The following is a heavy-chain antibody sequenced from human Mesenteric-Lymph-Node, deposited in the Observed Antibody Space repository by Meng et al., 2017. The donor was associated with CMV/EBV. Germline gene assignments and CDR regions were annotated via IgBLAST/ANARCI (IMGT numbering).Heavy chain of an antibody. CDR3: ARAPVLAALRGGSNWFDP. J-gene: IGHJ5*02. Sequence: YPFTSFDINWVRQATGQGLAWMGWMNPKSDNTGDAQKFLGRVRMTSNTSISTAYMELSSLRSEDTAVYYCARAPVLAALRGGSNWFDPWGQGTLVTVSS. CDR2: MNPKSDNT. D-gene: IGHD2-15*01. CDR1: YPFTSFD. V-gene: IGHV1-8*02.